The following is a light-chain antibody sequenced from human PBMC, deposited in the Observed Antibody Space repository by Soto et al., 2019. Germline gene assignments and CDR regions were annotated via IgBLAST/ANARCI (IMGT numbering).Light chain of an antibody. Sequence: EIVLTQSPGTLSLSPGERATLSCRASQSVSSHLACYQQKPGQAPRLLIYDASSRATGIPARFSGSGSGTDFTLTISSLQPEDFAVYYCQQRSNWPLITFGQGTRRRL. CDR3: QQRSNWPLIT. V-gene: IGKV3-11*01. J-gene: IGKJ5*01. CDR1: QSVSSH. CDR2: DAS.